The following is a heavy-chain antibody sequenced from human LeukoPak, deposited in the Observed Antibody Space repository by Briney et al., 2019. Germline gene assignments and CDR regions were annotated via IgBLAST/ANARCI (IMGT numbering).Heavy chain of an antibody. D-gene: IGHD5-24*01. Sequence: SVKVSCKASGGTFSSYAISWVRQAPGQGLEWMGRIIPIFGIANYAQKFQGRVTITADKSTSTAYMELSSLRSEDTAVYYCARDRGDGYIWGRYFDYWGQGTLVTISS. CDR2: IIPIFGIA. J-gene: IGHJ4*02. CDR3: ARDRGDGYIWGRYFDY. V-gene: IGHV1-69*04. CDR1: GGTFSSYA.